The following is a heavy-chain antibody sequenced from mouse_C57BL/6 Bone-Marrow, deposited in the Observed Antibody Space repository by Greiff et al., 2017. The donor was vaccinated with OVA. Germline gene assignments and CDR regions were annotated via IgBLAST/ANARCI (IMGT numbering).Heavy chain of an antibody. D-gene: IGHD2-3*01. J-gene: IGHJ2*01. CDR3: ARDGSGDY. V-gene: IGHV5-6*01. Sequence: EVQLVESGGDLVKPGGSPTLSCAASGFTFRSYGMSWVRQTPDKRLEWVATISSGGSYTYYPDRVTGRFTISRNNAKNTLYLQMSSLKSEDTAMYYCARDGSGDYWGQGTTLTVSS. CDR1: GFTFRSYG. CDR2: ISSGGSYT.